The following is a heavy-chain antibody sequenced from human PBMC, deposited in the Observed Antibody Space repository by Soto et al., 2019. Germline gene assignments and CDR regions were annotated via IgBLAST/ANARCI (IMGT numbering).Heavy chain of an antibody. Sequence: PSETLSLTCTVSGGSISSYYWSWIRQPPGKGLEWIGYIYYSGSTNYNPSLKSRVTISVDTSKNQFSLKLSSVTAADTAVYYCARQGRYGDYYFDHWGQGTPVTVSS. CDR2: IYYSGST. CDR3: ARQGRYGDYYFDH. D-gene: IGHD4-17*01. CDR1: GGSISSYY. J-gene: IGHJ4*02. V-gene: IGHV4-59*01.